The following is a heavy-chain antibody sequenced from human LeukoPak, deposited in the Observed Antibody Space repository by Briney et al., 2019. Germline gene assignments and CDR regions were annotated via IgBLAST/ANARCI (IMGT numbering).Heavy chain of an antibody. CDR1: GFTFSSYE. Sequence: GGSLRLSCAASGFTFSSYEMNWVRQAPGKELEWVSYISSSGSTIYYADSVKGRFTISRDNAKNSPYLQMNSLRAEDTAVYYCARDPVTTAASFDYWGQGTLVTVSS. D-gene: IGHD4-17*01. CDR2: ISSSGSTI. CDR3: ARDPVTTAASFDY. J-gene: IGHJ4*02. V-gene: IGHV3-48*03.